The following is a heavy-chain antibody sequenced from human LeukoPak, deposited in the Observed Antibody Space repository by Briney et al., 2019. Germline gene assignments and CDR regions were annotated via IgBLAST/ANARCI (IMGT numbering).Heavy chain of an antibody. CDR3: ARVYGSGSYFMANWFDP. D-gene: IGHD3-10*01. CDR2: INPNSGGT. J-gene: IGHJ5*02. Sequence: GSVKVSCKASGYTFTGYYMHWVRQAPGQGLEWMGWINPNSGGTNYAQKFQGRVTMTRDTSISTAYMELSRLRSDDTAVYYCARVYGSGSYFMANWFDPWGQGTLVTVSS. V-gene: IGHV1-2*02. CDR1: GYTFTGYY.